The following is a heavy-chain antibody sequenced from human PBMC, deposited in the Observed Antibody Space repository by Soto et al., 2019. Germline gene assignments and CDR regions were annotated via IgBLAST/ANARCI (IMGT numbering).Heavy chain of an antibody. CDR2: IYYSGST. CDR1: GGSISSYY. D-gene: IGHD3-22*01. CDR3: ARDLALXYDSSGYQNRIYYYGMDV. V-gene: IGHV4-59*01. J-gene: IGHJ6*02. Sequence: SETLSLTCTVSGGSISSYYWSWIRQPPGKGLEWIGYIYYSGSTNYNPSLKSRVTISVDTSKNQFSLKLSSVTAADTAVYYCARDLALXYDSSGYQNRIYYYGMDVWGQGTTVTAP.